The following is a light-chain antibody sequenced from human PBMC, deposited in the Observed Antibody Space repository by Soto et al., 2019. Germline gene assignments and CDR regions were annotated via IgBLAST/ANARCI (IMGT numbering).Light chain of an antibody. J-gene: IGKJ1*01. V-gene: IGKV3-20*01. CDR1: RSVSSNF. CDR3: QQYYSSPRT. Sequence: EIVLTPPPATLSLSPGERATLSCTASRSVSSNFLAWYQQKPGQAPRLLIYGASNRATGIPDRFSGSGSGTDFTLTISRLEPEDFAVYYCQQYYSSPRTFGQGTKVDIK. CDR2: GAS.